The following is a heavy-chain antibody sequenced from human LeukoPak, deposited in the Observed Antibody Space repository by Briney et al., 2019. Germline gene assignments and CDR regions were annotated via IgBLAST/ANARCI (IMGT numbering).Heavy chain of an antibody. Sequence: GGSLRLSREASGFAFSYYWMHWVRQAPGKGLMLISRISSDGTSTTHADAVKGRFTISRDNAKNTLYLQMNSLRAEDTAVYYCLRQGTGSPPRWGQGTLVTVSS. CDR1: GFAFSYYW. V-gene: IGHV3-74*01. CDR3: LRQGTGSPPR. CDR2: ISSDGTST. D-gene: IGHD1-26*01. J-gene: IGHJ4*02.